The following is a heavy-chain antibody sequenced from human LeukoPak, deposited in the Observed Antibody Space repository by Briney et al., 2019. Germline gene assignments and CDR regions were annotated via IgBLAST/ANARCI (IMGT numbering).Heavy chain of an antibody. D-gene: IGHD4-17*01. CDR1: GFTFSSYG. V-gene: IGHV3-33*01. CDR2: IWYDGSDE. CDR3: ARVIYGDYAPDY. J-gene: IGHJ4*02. Sequence: GRSLRLSCAASGFTFSSYGMHWLRQAPGKGPEWVAIIWYDGSDEYYADSVKGRFTISRDNSENTLYLQMNSLRAEDTAVYYCARVIYGDYAPDYWGQGTLVTVSS.